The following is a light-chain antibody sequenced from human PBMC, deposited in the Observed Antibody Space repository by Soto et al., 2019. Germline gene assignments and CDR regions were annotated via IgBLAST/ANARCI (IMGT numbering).Light chain of an antibody. Sequence: QLVLTQSSSASASLGSSVKLTCTLSSGHSSYIIAWHQQQPGKAPRYLMKLEGSGSYNKGSGVPDRFSGSSSGADRYLTISNLQSEDEADYYCETWDINGVVFGGGTQLTVL. CDR1: SGHSSYI. J-gene: IGLJ2*01. CDR3: ETWDINGVV. CDR2: LEGSGSY. V-gene: IGLV4-60*03.